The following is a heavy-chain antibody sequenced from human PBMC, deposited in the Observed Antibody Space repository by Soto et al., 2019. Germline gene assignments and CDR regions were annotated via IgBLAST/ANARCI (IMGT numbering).Heavy chain of an antibody. V-gene: IGHV4-30-4*01. CDR1: GGSISSGDYY. Sequence: SETLSLTCTVSGGSISSGDYYWSWIRQPPGKGLEWIGCIYYSGSTYYNPSLKSQVTISVDTAKNQFSLKLSSVTAADTAVYYCAREVGSSSRNYYYYYYGMDVWGQGTTVTVSS. J-gene: IGHJ6*02. CDR2: IYYSGST. CDR3: AREVGSSSRNYYYYYYGMDV. D-gene: IGHD6-13*01.